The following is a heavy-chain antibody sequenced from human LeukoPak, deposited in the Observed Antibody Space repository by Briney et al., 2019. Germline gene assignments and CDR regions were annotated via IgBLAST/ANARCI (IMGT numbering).Heavy chain of an antibody. CDR1: GFTVSSNY. J-gene: IGHJ5*02. V-gene: IGHV3-66*01. CDR2: ISGVGST. D-gene: IGHD3-22*01. Sequence: GGSLRLSCAASGFTVSSNYMSWVRQAPGKGLEWVSSISGVGSTSYADSVKGRFTISRDNSRSTLYLQMDSLRPEDTAVYYCARSGYYYVSSGSSSWGQGTLVTVSS. CDR3: ARSGYYYVSSGSSS.